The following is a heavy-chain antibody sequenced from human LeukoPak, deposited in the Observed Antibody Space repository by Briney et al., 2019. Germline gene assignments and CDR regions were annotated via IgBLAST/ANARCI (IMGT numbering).Heavy chain of an antibody. Sequence: ASVKVSCKASGGTFISYAISWVRQAPGQGLEWMGWISVINSGNTRYAQNFQGRLTMTTDTSTTTAYMELRSLRPDDTAVYYCSREFPFCGADCFSGVFDIWGQGTMVTVS. CDR1: GGTFISYA. CDR2: ISVINSGNT. CDR3: SREFPFCGADCFSGVFDI. D-gene: IGHD2-21*02. J-gene: IGHJ3*02. V-gene: IGHV1-18*01.